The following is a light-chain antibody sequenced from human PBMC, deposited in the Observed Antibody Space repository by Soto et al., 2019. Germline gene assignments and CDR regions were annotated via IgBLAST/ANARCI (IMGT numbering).Light chain of an antibody. J-gene: IGLJ1*01. CDR2: DSN. CDR1: SSNIGSNY. V-gene: IGLV1-51*01. CDR3: GAWDGSLRRYV. Sequence: QSVLTQPPSVSAAPGQTVTISCSGSSSNIGSNYVSWYQQLPGAAPKLLIYDSNKRPSGIPERFSASKSGTSATLGITGLQTGDEADYYCGAWDGSLRRYVVGTGKKVTVL.